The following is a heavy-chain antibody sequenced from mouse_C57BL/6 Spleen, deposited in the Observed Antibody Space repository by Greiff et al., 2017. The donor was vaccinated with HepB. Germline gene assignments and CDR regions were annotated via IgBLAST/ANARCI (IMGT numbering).Heavy chain of an antibody. D-gene: IGHD2-2*01. Sequence: EVMLVESGGGLVKPGGSLKLSCAASGFTFSDYGMHWVRQAPEKGLEWVAYIISGSSTIYYADTVKGRFTISRDNAKNTLFLQMTSLRSEDPAMYYCAGRSMVTTGDYFGSWGHGTTLSVSS. V-gene: IGHV5-17*01. CDR1: GFTFSDYG. CDR2: IISGSSTI. CDR3: AGRSMVTTGDYFGS. J-gene: IGHJ2*01.